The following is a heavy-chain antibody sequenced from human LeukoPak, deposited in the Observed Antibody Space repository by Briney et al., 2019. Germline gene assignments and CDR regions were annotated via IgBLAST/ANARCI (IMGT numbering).Heavy chain of an antibody. CDR1: GGTFSTYT. V-gene: IGHV1-69*02. Sequence: ASVKVSCKASGGTFSTYTITWVGQAPGKGLEWVGRIIPILGIANYAQKFQGRVTITADKSTSTAYMELSSLRSEDTAVYYCARGDYYDSSGRLLDYWGQGTLVTVSS. CDR3: ARGDYYDSSGRLLDY. CDR2: IIPILGIA. J-gene: IGHJ4*02. D-gene: IGHD3-22*01.